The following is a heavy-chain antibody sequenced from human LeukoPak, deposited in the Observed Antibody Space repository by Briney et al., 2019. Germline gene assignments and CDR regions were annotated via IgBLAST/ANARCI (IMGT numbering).Heavy chain of an antibody. V-gene: IGHV3-21*01. CDR2: ISSSSSYI. J-gene: IGHJ5*02. Sequence: PGGSLRLSCAASGFTFSSYSMNWVRQAPGKGLEWVSSISSSSSYIYYADSVKGRFTISRDNAKNSLYLQMNSLRAEDTAVYYCARDRVSQWLRGDWFDPWGQGTLVTVSS. CDR1: GFTFSSYS. CDR3: ARDRVSQWLRGDWFDP. D-gene: IGHD6-19*01.